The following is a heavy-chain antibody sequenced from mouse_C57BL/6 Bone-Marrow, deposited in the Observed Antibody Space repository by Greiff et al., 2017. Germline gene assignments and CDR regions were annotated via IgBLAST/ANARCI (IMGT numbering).Heavy chain of an antibody. J-gene: IGHJ4*01. CDR3: ARLVDGYPIYYAMDY. CDR2: IDPSDSET. CDR1: GYTFTSYW. D-gene: IGHD2-3*01. Sequence: QVQLQQPGAELVRPGSSVKLSCKASGYTFTSYWMHWVKQRPIQGLEWIGNIDPSDSETHYNQKFKDKATLTVDKSSSTAYMQLSSLTSEDSAVYYCARLVDGYPIYYAMDYWGQGTSVTVSS. V-gene: IGHV1-52*01.